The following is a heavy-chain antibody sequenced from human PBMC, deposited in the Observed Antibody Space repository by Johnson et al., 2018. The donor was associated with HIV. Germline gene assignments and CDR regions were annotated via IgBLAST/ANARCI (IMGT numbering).Heavy chain of an antibody. CDR2: ISGSGGST. Sequence: VQLVESGGDLVQPGGSLRLSCAASGFTFSSYAMSWVRQAPGKGLEWVSAISGSGGSTYSADSVKGRFTISRDNSKNTLYLQMNSLRAEDSGVYYCARDRPRYSGYVEYAFDIWGQGTMVTVSS. D-gene: IGHD5-12*01. V-gene: IGHV3-23*04. CDR3: ARDRPRYSGYVEYAFDI. J-gene: IGHJ3*02. CDR1: GFTFSSYA.